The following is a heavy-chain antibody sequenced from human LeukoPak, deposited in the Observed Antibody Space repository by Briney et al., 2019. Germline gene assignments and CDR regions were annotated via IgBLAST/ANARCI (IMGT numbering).Heavy chain of an antibody. CDR2: IYHSGST. J-gene: IGHJ6*03. CDR3: ARPTYYYDSSGYYYFDYMDV. CDR1: GYSISSGYY. V-gene: IGHV4-38-2*01. Sequence: PSETLSLTCAVSGYSISSGYYWGWIRPPPGKGLEWIGSIYHSGSTYYNPSHKSRVTISVDTSKNQFPLKLSSVTAADTAVYYCARPTYYYDSSGYYYFDYMDVWGKGTTVTVSS. D-gene: IGHD3-22*01.